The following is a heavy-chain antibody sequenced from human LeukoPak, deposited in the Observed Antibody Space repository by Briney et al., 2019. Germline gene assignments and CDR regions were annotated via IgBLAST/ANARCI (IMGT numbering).Heavy chain of an antibody. Sequence: SGGSLRLSCAASGFTFSSYGMHWVRQAPGKGLEWVAVISYDGSNKYYADSVKGRFTISRDNSKNTLYLQMNSLRAEDTAVYYCARDHRSSSSWYYYYYGMDVWGQGTTVTVSS. CDR1: GFTFSSYG. D-gene: IGHD6-13*01. CDR3: ARDHRSSSSWYYYYYGMDV. J-gene: IGHJ6*02. CDR2: ISYDGSNK. V-gene: IGHV3-30*03.